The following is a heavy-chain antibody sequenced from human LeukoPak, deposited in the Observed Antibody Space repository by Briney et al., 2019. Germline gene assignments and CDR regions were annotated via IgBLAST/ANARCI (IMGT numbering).Heavy chain of an antibody. J-gene: IGHJ4*02. V-gene: IGHV3-21*01. CDR3: ARVKYDSSGYYGILDY. CDR2: ITRSSIYK. D-gene: IGHD3-22*01. Sequence: GGSLRLSCAASGFSFSSYSMNWVRQAPGKGLEWVSSITRSSIYKYYADSVMGRFTISRDNAKNSLYLQMNSLRAEDTAVYYCARVKYDSSGYYGILDYWGQGTLVTVSS. CDR1: GFSFSSYS.